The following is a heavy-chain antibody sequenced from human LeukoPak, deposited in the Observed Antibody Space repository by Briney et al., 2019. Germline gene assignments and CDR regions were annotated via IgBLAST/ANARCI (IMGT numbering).Heavy chain of an antibody. Sequence: VSVKVSCKVSGYTLTELSMHWVRQAPGKGLEWMGGFDPEDGETIYAQKFQGRVTMTEDTSTDTAYMELSSLRSEDTAVYYCARGERYYDSSGSFDCWGQGTLVTVSS. V-gene: IGHV1-24*01. CDR3: ARGERYYDSSGSFDC. J-gene: IGHJ4*02. CDR2: FDPEDGET. D-gene: IGHD3-22*01. CDR1: GYTLTELS.